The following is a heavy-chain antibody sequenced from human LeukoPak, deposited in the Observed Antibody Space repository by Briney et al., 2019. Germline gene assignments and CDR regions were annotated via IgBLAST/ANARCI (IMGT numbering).Heavy chain of an antibody. J-gene: IGHJ6*03. V-gene: IGHV1-8*01. D-gene: IGHD2-8*01. CDR2: MNPNSGNT. CDR1: GYIFTSYD. Sequence: ASVKVSCKASGYIFTSYDINWVRQATGQGLEWMGWMNPNSGNTFYAQKFQGRVTMTRDTSISTAYMELSSLRSEDTAVYYCAVMRHYYYYYMDVWGKGTTVTVSS. CDR3: AVMRHYYYYYMDV.